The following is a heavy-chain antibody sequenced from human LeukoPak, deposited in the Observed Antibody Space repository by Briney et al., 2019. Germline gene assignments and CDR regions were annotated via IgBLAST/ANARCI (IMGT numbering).Heavy chain of an antibody. CDR2: ISGSGGST. D-gene: IGHD3-22*01. J-gene: IGHJ1*01. CDR1: GFTFSSYA. Sequence: GGSLRLSCAASGFTFSSYAMSWVRQAPGQGLEWVSAISGSGGSTYYAASVKGRFTISRDNSKNTPYLQMNSLRAEDTAVYYCAVYYYDSSGYYRGYFQHWGQGTLVTVSS. CDR3: AVYYYDSSGYYRGYFQH. V-gene: IGHV3-23*01.